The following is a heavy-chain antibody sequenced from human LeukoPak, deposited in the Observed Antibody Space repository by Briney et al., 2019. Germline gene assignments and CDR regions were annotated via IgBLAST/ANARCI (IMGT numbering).Heavy chain of an antibody. CDR2: IYYSGST. CDR1: GGSISSYY. V-gene: IGHV4-59*08. CDR3: ARHRLQWELLLDY. J-gene: IGHJ4*02. D-gene: IGHD1-26*01. Sequence: PSETLSLTCTVSGGSISSYYWSWIRQPPGKGLEWIGYIYYSGSTNYNPSLKSRVTISVDTSKNQFSLKLSSVTAADTAVYYRARHRLQWELLLDYWGQGTLVTVSS.